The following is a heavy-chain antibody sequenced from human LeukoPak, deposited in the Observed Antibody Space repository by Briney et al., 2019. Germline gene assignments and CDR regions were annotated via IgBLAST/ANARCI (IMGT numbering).Heavy chain of an antibody. CDR1: GFTFSSYG. CDR2: IGGSGETT. J-gene: IGHJ4*02. V-gene: IGHV3-23*01. D-gene: IGHD4-17*01. Sequence: PGGSLRLSCAASGFTFSSYGMSWVRQAPGKGLEWVAIIGGSGETTIYGDSVKGRLTISRDNSKNTVYLQMNGLRVEDTAVYYFXXXXXXXGTRHFDYWGQGTLVTVSX. CDR3: XXXXXXXGTRHFDY.